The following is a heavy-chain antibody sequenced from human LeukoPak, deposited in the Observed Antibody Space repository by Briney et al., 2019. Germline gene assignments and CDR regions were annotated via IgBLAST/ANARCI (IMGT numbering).Heavy chain of an antibody. Sequence: KPSETLSLTCAVYGGSFSGYYWSWIRQPPGKGLEWIGEINHSGSTNYNPSLKSRVTISVDTSKNQFSLKLSSVTAADTAVYYCARQFRIAARPIFRDYWGQGTLVTVSS. D-gene: IGHD6-6*01. CDR2: INHSGST. CDR3: ARQFRIAARPIFRDY. CDR1: GGSFSGYY. J-gene: IGHJ4*02. V-gene: IGHV4-34*01.